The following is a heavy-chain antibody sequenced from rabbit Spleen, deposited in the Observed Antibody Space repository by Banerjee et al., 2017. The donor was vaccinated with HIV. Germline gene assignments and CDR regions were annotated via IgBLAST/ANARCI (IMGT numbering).Heavy chain of an antibody. CDR2: INIVTGKS. Sequence: EQLEESGGGLVKPEGSLTLTCKASGVSLNDKDVMCWVRQAPGKGLEWIACINIVTGKSVYASWAKGRFTMSRTSSTTVTLQMTSLTAADTATYFCVRDLGYDDDSEKGYFNLWGPGTLVTVS. J-gene: IGHJ4*01. CDR3: VRDLGYDDDSEKGYFNL. D-gene: IGHD2-1*01. CDR1: GVSLNDKDV. V-gene: IGHV1S45*01.